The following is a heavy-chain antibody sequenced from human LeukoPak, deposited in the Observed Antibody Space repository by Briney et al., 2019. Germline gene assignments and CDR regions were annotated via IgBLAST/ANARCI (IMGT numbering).Heavy chain of an antibody. Sequence: PGGSLRLSCAASGFIFSPYAMSWVRQAPGKGLEWVSSISSSSSYIYYADSVKGRFTISRDNAKNSLYLQMNSLRAEDTAVYYCAREDRSSWCFDYWGQGTLVTVSS. V-gene: IGHV3-21*01. CDR2: ISSSSSYI. J-gene: IGHJ4*02. CDR3: AREDRSSWCFDY. CDR1: GFIFSPYA. D-gene: IGHD6-13*01.